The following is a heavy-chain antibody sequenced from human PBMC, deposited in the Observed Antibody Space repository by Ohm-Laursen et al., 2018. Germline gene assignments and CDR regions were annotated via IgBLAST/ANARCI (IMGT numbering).Heavy chain of an antibody. CDR3: ARDHGSRDAFDI. D-gene: IGHD2-15*01. Sequence: SLRLSCAASGFTFSSYTMNWVRQAPGKGLEWVSHISSSSTTMYYADSVKGRFTISRDNASNSLYLQMNSLRAKDTAVYYCARDHGSRDAFDIWGQGTMVTVSS. J-gene: IGHJ3*02. CDR1: GFTFSSYT. CDR2: ISSSSTTM. V-gene: IGHV3-48*01.